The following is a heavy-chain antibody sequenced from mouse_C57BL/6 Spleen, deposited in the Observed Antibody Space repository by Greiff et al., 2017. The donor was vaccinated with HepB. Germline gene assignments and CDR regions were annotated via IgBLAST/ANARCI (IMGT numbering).Heavy chain of an antibody. V-gene: IGHV1-50*01. Sequence: VQLQQPGAELVKPGASVKLSCKASGYTFTSYWMQWVKPRPGQGLEWIGEIDPSDSYTNYKQKFKGKATLTVDTSSSTAYMQLSSPTSEDSAVYYWAREGGGNFYAMDYWGQGTSVTVSS. CDR2: IDPSDSYT. CDR3: AREGGGNFYAMDY. D-gene: IGHD2-1*01. CDR1: GYTFTSYW. J-gene: IGHJ4*01.